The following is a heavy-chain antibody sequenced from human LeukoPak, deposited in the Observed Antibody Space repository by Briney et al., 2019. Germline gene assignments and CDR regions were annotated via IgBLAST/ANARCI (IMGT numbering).Heavy chain of an antibody. CDR3: ARDRAVAGTWYAFDI. CDR2: INWNGGST. J-gene: IGHJ3*02. V-gene: IGHV3-20*01. Sequence: GGSLRLSCGASGFTFDDYGMSWVRQAPGKGLEWVSGINWNGGSTGYADSVKGRFTISRDNAKNSLYPQMNSLRAEDTALYHCARDRAVAGTWYAFDIWGQGTMVTVSS. CDR1: GFTFDDYG. D-gene: IGHD6-19*01.